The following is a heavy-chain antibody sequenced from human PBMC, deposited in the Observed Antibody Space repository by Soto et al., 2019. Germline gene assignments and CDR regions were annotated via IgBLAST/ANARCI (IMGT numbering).Heavy chain of an antibody. D-gene: IGHD3-10*01. V-gene: IGHV1-69*02. CDR2: IIPILGIA. CDR1: GGTFSSYT. Sequence: ASVKVSCKASGGTFSSYTISWVRQAPGQGLEWMGRIIPILGIANYAQKFQGRVTITADKSTSTAYMELSSLRSEDTAVYYCASFSGPRGVIRDPNSFDYWGQGTLVTVSS. CDR3: ASFSGPRGVIRDPNSFDY. J-gene: IGHJ4*02.